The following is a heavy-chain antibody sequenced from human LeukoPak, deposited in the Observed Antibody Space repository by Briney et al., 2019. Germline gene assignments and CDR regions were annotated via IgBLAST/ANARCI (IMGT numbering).Heavy chain of an antibody. D-gene: IGHD3-10*01. CDR2: IWYDGSNK. V-gene: IGHV3-33*01. Sequence: GGSLRLSCAASGFTFSSYGMHWVRQAPGKGPEWVAVIWYDGSNKYYADSVKGRFTISRDNSKNTLYLQMNSLRAEDTAVYYCARDSYYYGSGSYLLFQHWGQGTLVTVSS. CDR1: GFTFSSYG. J-gene: IGHJ1*01. CDR3: ARDSYYYGSGSYLLFQH.